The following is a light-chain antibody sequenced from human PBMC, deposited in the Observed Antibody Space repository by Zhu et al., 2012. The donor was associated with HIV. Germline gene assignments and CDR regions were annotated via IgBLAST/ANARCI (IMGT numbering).Light chain of an antibody. J-gene: IGKJ1*01. CDR2: GAS. V-gene: IGKV3-20*01. Sequence: PGERATLSCRASQSVSSNYLAWYQQKPGQAPRLLIYGASSRATGIPDRFSGSGSGTDFTLTISRLEPEDFAVYYCHQYDSSLSWTFGQGTKVEI. CDR3: HQYDSSLSWT. CDR1: QSVSSNY.